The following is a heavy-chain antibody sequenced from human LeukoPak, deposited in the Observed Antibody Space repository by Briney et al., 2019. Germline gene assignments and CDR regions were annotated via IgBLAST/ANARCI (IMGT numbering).Heavy chain of an antibody. CDR3: ARHLDYSNYAPFDY. J-gene: IGHJ4*02. CDR2: ISAYNGNT. D-gene: IGHD4-11*01. V-gene: IGHV1-18*01. CDR1: GYTFTSYD. Sequence: AASVTVSCTTSGYTFTSYDISWVRQAPGQGLEWMGWISAYNGNTNYAQKLQGRVTMTTDTSTSTAYMELRSLRSDDTAVYYCARHLDYSNYAPFDYWGQGTLVTVSS.